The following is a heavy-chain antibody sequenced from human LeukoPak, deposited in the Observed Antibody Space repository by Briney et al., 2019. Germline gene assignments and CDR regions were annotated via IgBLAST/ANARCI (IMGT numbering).Heavy chain of an antibody. Sequence: AGGSLRLSCAASGFTFSSYNMNWVRQAPGKGLEWISYISSSPTTIYYADSVEGRFTISRDNAKNSLYLQMNSLSDEDTAVYYCARERYRSPFGYWGQGTLVTVSS. J-gene: IGHJ4*02. CDR3: ARERYRSPFGY. D-gene: IGHD1-14*01. V-gene: IGHV3-48*02. CDR2: ISSSPTTI. CDR1: GFTFSSYN.